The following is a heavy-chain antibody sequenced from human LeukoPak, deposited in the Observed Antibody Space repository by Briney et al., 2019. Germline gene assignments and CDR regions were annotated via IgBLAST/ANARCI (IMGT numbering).Heavy chain of an antibody. CDR3: ARQVATKGAWAFAV. Sequence: SETLSLTCTVSGGSISSSSYYWGWIRQPPGKGLEWIGSIYYSGSTYYNPSLKSRVTISVDTSKNQFSLKLSSVTAADTALYYCARQVATKGAWAFAVWGQGPMATVSS. CDR2: IYYSGST. J-gene: IGHJ3*01. V-gene: IGHV4-39*07. CDR1: GGSISSSSYY. D-gene: IGHD5-12*01.